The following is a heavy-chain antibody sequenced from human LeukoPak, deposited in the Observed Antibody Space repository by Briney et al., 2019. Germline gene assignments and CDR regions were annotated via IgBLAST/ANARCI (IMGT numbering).Heavy chain of an antibody. J-gene: IGHJ4*02. Sequence: PGGSLRLSCAASGFTLSRHGMHWVRQAPGRGLEWLAVVSDNGGLKYYSDSVKGRFTISRDNSKSTLNLQMNSLRGDDTAVYYCAKRREATSYYDSSGYYQVDYWGQGTLVTVSS. CDR3: AKRREATSYYDSSGYYQVDY. V-gene: IGHV3-30*18. CDR1: GFTLSRHG. CDR2: VSDNGGLK. D-gene: IGHD3-22*01.